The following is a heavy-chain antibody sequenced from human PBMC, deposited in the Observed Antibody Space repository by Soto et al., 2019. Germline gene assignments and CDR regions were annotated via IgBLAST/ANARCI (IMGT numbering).Heavy chain of an antibody. V-gene: IGHV4-34*01. CDR3: ARGVAAAGTSY. Sequence: SETLSLTCAVYGGSFSGYYWSWIRQPPGKGLEWIGEINHSGSTNYNPSLKSRVTISVDTSKNQSSLKLSSVTAADTAVYYCARGVAAAGTSYWGQGTLVTVS. J-gene: IGHJ4*02. D-gene: IGHD6-13*01. CDR1: GGSFSGYY. CDR2: INHSGST.